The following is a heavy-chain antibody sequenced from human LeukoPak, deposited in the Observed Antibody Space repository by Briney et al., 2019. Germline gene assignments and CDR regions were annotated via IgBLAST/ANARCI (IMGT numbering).Heavy chain of an antibody. CDR3: AREQTGDQNFDY. D-gene: IGHD7-27*01. CDR1: GDSVSSNSAA. Sequence: SQTLSLTCAISGDSVSSNSAAWNWIRQSPSRGLEWLARTYYRSKWYYNYALSMKSRITINPDTSKNQFSLQLKSVTPEDTAVYYCAREQTGDQNFDYWGQGTLVTVSS. V-gene: IGHV6-1*01. CDR2: TYYRSKWYY. J-gene: IGHJ4*02.